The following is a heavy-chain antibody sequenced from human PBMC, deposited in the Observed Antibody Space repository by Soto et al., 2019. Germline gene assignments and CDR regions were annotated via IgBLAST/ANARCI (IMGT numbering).Heavy chain of an antibody. V-gene: IGHV3-74*01. CDR1: GLNFSSYE. CDR3: TRGPRSTSTGTGAF. D-gene: IGHD1-1*01. J-gene: IGHJ4*02. CDR2: INDDGIST. Sequence: GPLRLSCAASGLNFSSYEMHWVRQVPGKGPEWVSRINDDGISTNYADSVKGRFTISRDNAKNTLYLQMNALRVEDTAVYYCTRGPRSTSTGTGAFWGQGTLVTVSS.